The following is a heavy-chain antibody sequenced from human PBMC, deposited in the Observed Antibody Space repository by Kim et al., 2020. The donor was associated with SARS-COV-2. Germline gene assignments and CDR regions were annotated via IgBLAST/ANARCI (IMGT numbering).Heavy chain of an antibody. Sequence: GGSLRLSCAASRFTFSNFAMSWVRQAPGKGLEWVAGIFGSGSGTYYADSLKGRLTISRDNYRHTLYLEMNNLRAEDTAVYYCARHLHITSVTLYWYFDLWGRGTLVTVSS. D-gene: IGHD2-2*01. J-gene: IGHJ2*01. CDR3: ARHLHITSVTLYWYFDL. V-gene: IGHV3-23*01. CDR1: RFTFSNFA. CDR2: IFGSGSGT.